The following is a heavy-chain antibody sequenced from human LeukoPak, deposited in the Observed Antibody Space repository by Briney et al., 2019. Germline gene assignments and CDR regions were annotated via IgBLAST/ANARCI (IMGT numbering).Heavy chain of an antibody. J-gene: IGHJ3*02. Sequence: SETLSLTCAVYGGSFSGYYWSWIRQPPGKGLEWIGYIYYSGSTYYNPSLKSRVTISVDTSKNQFSLKLSSVTAADTAVYYCARDGTPHDILTGPTGSDAFDIWGQGTMVTVSS. CDR3: ARDGTPHDILTGPTGSDAFDI. CDR1: GGSFSGYY. D-gene: IGHD3-9*01. CDR2: IYYSGST. V-gene: IGHV4-30-4*08.